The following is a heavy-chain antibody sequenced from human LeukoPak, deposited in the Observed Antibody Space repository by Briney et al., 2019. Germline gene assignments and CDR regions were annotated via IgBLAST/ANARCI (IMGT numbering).Heavy chain of an antibody. V-gene: IGHV3-11*03. CDR3: ARAYYDYVWGSYRPWYFDY. J-gene: IGHJ4*02. CDR1: GFTFSDYY. CDR2: ISSSSSYT. Sequence: PGGSLRLSCAASGFTFSDYYMSWIRQAPGKGLEWVSHISSSSSYTNYADSVKGRFTISRDNAKNSLYLQMNSLRAEDTAVYYCARAYYDYVWGSYRPWYFDYWGQGTLVTVSS. D-gene: IGHD3-16*02.